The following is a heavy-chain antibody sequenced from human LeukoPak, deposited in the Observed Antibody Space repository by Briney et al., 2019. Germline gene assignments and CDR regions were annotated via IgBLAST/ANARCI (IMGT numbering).Heavy chain of an antibody. Sequence: PGGSLRLSCAASGVTIRNYAMTWIRQAPGKGLQLVSVISGDGESTYYADSVRGRFTISRDNSKNTMYLQMNNLRAEDTAIYYCAKDRDCSSTGCYVFANWGQGTLVTVSS. CDR2: ISGDGEST. CDR1: GVTIRNYA. J-gene: IGHJ4*02. D-gene: IGHD2-2*01. V-gene: IGHV3-23*01. CDR3: AKDRDCSSTGCYVFAN.